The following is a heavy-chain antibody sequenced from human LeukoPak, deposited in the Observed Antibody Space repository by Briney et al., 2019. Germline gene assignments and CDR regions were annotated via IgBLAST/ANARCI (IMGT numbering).Heavy chain of an antibody. D-gene: IGHD1-26*01. CDR2: INPNSGGT. CDR1: GLTFTNDY. CDR3: ARDQAYYSGSYYLGGYFDY. Sequence: ASVKVSCKASGLTFTNDYIHWVRQAPGQGLEWMGWINPNSGGTNYAQKFQGRVTMTRDTSISTAYMELSRLRSDDTAVYYCARDQAYYSGSYYLGGYFDYWGQGTLVAVSS. V-gene: IGHV1-2*02. J-gene: IGHJ4*02.